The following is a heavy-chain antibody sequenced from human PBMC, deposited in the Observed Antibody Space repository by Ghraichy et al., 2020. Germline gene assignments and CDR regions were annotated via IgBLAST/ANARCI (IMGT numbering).Heavy chain of an antibody. V-gene: IGHV4-59*01. CDR1: GGSISSYY. CDR3: AREGVLRDDFWSGSVYYYMDV. D-gene: IGHD3-3*01. CDR2: IYYSGST. Sequence: SETLSLTCTVSGGSISSYYWSWIRQPPGKGLEWIGYIYYSGSTNYNPSLKSRVTISVDTSKNQFSLKLSSVTAADTAVYYCAREGVLRDDFWSGSVYYYMDVWGKGTTVTVSS. J-gene: IGHJ6*03.